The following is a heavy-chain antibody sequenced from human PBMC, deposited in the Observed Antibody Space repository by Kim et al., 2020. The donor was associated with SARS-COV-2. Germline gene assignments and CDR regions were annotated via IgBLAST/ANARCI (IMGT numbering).Heavy chain of an antibody. CDR3: ARRMAGGYYSYGMDV. V-gene: IGHV4-59*08. D-gene: IGHD2-8*01. J-gene: IGHJ6*02. Sequence: PSLKSRVTLSVDTSKNQFSLKLSSVTAADTAVYYCARRMAGGYYSYGMDVWGQGTTVTVSS.